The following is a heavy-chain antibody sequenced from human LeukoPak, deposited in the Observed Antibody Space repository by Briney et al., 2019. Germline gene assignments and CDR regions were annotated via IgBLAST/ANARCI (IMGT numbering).Heavy chain of an antibody. Sequence: ASVKVSCKASGYTFTGYYMQCVRQAPGQGLEWMGWINPNSGGTNYAQKFQGRVTMTRDTSISTAYMELSRLRSDDTAVYYCARGGPIVATIRWDYWGQGTLVTVSS. V-gene: IGHV1-2*02. D-gene: IGHD5-12*01. CDR1: GYTFTGYY. CDR2: INPNSGGT. CDR3: ARGGPIVATIRWDY. J-gene: IGHJ4*02.